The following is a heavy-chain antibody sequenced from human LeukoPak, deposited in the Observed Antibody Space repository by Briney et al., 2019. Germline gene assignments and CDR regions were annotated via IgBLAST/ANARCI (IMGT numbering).Heavy chain of an antibody. CDR1: GGSISSSSYY. J-gene: IGHJ6*03. CDR3: ARVVVGAAAYYMDV. V-gene: IGHV4-39*07. CDR2: IYYSGST. Sequence: SETPSLTCTVSGGSISSSSYYWGWIRQPPRKGLAWIGSIYYSGSTYYNPSLKSRVTISVDTSKNQFSLKLSSVTAADTAVYYCARVVVGAAAYYMDVWGKGTTVTVSS. D-gene: IGHD6-13*01.